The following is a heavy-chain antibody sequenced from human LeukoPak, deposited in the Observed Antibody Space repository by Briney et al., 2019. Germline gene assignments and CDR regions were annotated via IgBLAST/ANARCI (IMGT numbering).Heavy chain of an antibody. CDR2: IYYTGST. J-gene: IGHJ4*02. Sequence: SQTLSLTCTLSVGSIITGSYYSSWIRQHPGKGLEWIGYIYYTGSTYFKPPLKSRVTISVDTSKNQFSLKLNSVTAADTAVYYCARSGVWLRGTTACDYWGQGTLVTVSS. V-gene: IGHV4-31*03. D-gene: IGHD4-17*01. CDR3: ARSGVWLRGTTACDY. CDR1: VGSIITGSYY.